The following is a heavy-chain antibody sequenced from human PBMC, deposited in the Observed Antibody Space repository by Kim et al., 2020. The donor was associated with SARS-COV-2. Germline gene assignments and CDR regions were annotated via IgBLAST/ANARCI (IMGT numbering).Heavy chain of an antibody. D-gene: IGHD2-2*01. Sequence: KGRFTISRDNSKNTLYLQMNSLRAEDTAVYYCARDGSEYCSSTSCHQFDYWGQGTLVTVSS. V-gene: IGHV3-30*07. CDR3: ARDGSEYCSSTSCHQFDY. J-gene: IGHJ4*02.